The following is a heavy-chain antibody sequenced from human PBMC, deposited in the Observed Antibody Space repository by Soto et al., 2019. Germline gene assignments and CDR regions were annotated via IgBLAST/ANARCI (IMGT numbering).Heavy chain of an antibody. D-gene: IGHD5-12*01. CDR3: AKVSSGYDYYYFDY. CDR2: ISGSGGST. Sequence: RGSLRLSCAASGFTFSSYAMSWVRQAPGKGLEWVSAISGSGGSTYYADSVKGRFTISRDNSKNTLYLQMNSLRAEDTAVYYCAKVSSGYDYYYFDYWGQGTLVTVSS. J-gene: IGHJ4*02. V-gene: IGHV3-23*01. CDR1: GFTFSSYA.